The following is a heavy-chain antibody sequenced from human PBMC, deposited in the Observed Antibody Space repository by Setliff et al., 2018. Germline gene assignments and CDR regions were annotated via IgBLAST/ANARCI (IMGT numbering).Heavy chain of an antibody. J-gene: IGHJ6*03. CDR3: ALEYSNSSPTVYYYMDV. Sequence: ASVKVSCKASGGIFNSFSITWVRQAPGQGLEWMGRIIPLFETTNYVEKFQGRVTITADKSTSTAYMELSRLTSEDTAVYYCALEYSNSSPTVYYYMDVWGKGTKVTVSS. CDR1: GGIFNSFS. CDR2: IIPLFETT. D-gene: IGHD6-6*01. V-gene: IGHV1-69*06.